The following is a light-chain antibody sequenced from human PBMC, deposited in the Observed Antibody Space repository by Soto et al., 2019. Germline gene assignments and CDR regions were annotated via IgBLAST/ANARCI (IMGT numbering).Light chain of an antibody. V-gene: IGLV2-11*01. CDR3: CSYAGSSYV. CDR1: SSDVGGYNY. CDR2: DVS. J-gene: IGLJ1*01. Sequence: QSALTQPRSVSGSPGQSVTISCTGTSSDVGGYNYVSWYQQHPGKAPKLMIYDVSKRPAGVPDRLSGSKSGNPASLTISGLQDEDEADYYCCSYAGSSYVFGTGTKLTVL.